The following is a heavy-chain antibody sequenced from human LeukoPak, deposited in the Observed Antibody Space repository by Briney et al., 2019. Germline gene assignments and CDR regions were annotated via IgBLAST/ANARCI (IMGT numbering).Heavy chain of an antibody. CDR2: IYYSGST. CDR1: GGSITTYY. V-gene: IGHV4-59*01. Sequence: PSETLSLTCTVSGGSITTYYGTWIRQSPGKGLEWIGYIYYSGSTTYNPSLKSRVTISVDTSKSQFTLRLNSVTAADTAIYYCARARAGSGGIDYWGQGTLVIVSS. D-gene: IGHD3-10*01. CDR3: ARARAGSGGIDY. J-gene: IGHJ4*02.